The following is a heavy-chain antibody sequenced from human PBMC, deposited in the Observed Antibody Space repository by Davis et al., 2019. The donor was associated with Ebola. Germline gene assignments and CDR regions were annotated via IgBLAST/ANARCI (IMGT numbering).Heavy chain of an antibody. CDR2: ININTGNP. D-gene: IGHD2-2*01. J-gene: IGHJ6*04. CDR1: GYTFAIYY. V-gene: IGHV7-4-1*02. CDR3: ARSSYTWYFSGMDV. Sequence: AASVKVSCKASGYTFAIYYVHWVRQAPGQGLEWMGWININTGNPTYAQGFTGRFVFSLDTSVSTAYLQITSLKAEDTAVYYCARSSYTWYFSGMDVWGKGTTVTVSS.